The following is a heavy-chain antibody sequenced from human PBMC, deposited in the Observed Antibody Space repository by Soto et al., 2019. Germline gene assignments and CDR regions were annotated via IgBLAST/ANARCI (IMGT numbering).Heavy chain of an antibody. CDR1: GGTFSSYA. D-gene: IGHD3-3*01. CDR3: ASRITIFGVVIPSYYYGMDV. CDR2: IIPIFGTA. J-gene: IGHJ6*02. V-gene: IGHV1-69*13. Sequence: SVKVSCKASGGTFSSYAISWVRQAPGQGLEWMGGIIPIFGTANYAQKFQGRVTITADESTSTAYMELSSLRSEDTAVYYCASRITIFGVVIPSYYYGMDVWGQGTTVTVSS.